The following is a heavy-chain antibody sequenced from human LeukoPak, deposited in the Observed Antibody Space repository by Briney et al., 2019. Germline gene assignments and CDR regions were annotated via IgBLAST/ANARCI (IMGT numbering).Heavy chain of an antibody. CDR1: GFTFSSYA. CDR2: ISDSGGST. Sequence: GGSLRLSCAASGFTFSSYAMSWVRQAPGKGLEWVSVISDSGGSTYYADSVKGRFTISRDNSKNTLYLQMNSLRAEDTAVYYCARARVVTKWIDYWGQGTLVTVSS. CDR3: ARARVVTKWIDY. D-gene: IGHD2-21*02. V-gene: IGHV3-23*01. J-gene: IGHJ4*02.